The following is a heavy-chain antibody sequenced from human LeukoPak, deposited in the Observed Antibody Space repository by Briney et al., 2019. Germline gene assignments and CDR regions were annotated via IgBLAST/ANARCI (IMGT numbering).Heavy chain of an antibody. CDR2: ISWNSGSI. J-gene: IGHJ4*02. Sequence: PGRSLRLSCAASGFTFDDYAMHWVRQAPGKGLEWVSGISWNSGSIGYADCVKGRFTISRDNAKNSLYLQMNSLRAEDTALYYCAKGIWFGELLSYFDYWGQGTLVTVSS. CDR3: AKGIWFGELLSYFDY. CDR1: GFTFDDYA. V-gene: IGHV3-9*01. D-gene: IGHD3-10*01.